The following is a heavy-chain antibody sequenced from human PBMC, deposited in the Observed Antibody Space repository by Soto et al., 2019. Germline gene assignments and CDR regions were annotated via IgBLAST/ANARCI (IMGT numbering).Heavy chain of an antibody. J-gene: IGHJ6*02. CDR3: ARRWFGELLSKRTYYYGMDV. Sequence: SETLSLTCTVSGGSISSSSYYWGWIRQPPGKGLEWIGSIYYSGSTYYNPSLKSRVTISVDTSKNQFSLKLSSVTAADTAVYYCARRWFGELLSKRTYYYGMDVWGQGTTVTVSS. CDR1: GGSISSSSYY. V-gene: IGHV4-39*01. D-gene: IGHD3-10*01. CDR2: IYYSGST.